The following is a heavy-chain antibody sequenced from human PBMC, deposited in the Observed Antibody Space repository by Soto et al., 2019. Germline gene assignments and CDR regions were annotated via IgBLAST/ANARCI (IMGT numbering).Heavy chain of an antibody. J-gene: IGHJ4*02. CDR2: ISAFKGNT. V-gene: IGHV1-18*01. CDR1: GYTFTSYG. CDR3: AIGRSSRYGLDS. D-gene: IGHD6-13*01. Sequence: VQLVQSGAEVKEPGASVKVSCKASGYTFTSYGISWVRQAPGQGLEWMGWISAFKGNTNYAQKLQGRVTMTPDTSTRTAYMELRSLRSDHTAGYYCAIGRSSRYGLDSWGQGTLVTVS.